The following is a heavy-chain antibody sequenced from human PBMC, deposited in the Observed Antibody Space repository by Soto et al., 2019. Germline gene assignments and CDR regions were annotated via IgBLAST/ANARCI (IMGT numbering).Heavy chain of an antibody. J-gene: IGHJ4*02. V-gene: IGHV2-26*01. CDR1: GFSLSNARMG. Sequence: QVTLKESGPVLVKPTETLTLTCTVSGFSLSNARMGVSWIRQPPGKALEWLAHIFSNDEKSYSTSLKSRLTISKDPSKSQVVLTMTNMDPVDTAPYYCARVTIFGVVMQFDYWGQGTLVTVSS. CDR3: ARVTIFGVVMQFDY. D-gene: IGHD3-3*01. CDR2: IFSNDEK.